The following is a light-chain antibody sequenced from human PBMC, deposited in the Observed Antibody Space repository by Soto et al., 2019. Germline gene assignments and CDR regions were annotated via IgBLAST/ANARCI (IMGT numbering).Light chain of an antibody. Sequence: VLTQPPSASGTPGQRVTISCSGSNSNIGSNTVNWYQQLPGTAPKLLIYYDNLRPSGVPDRISGSKSGTSASLAISGLQSDDEADYYCAAWDDSLNGRVFGTGTRSPS. V-gene: IGLV1-44*01. CDR2: YDN. J-gene: IGLJ1*01. CDR1: NSNIGSNT. CDR3: AAWDDSLNGRV.